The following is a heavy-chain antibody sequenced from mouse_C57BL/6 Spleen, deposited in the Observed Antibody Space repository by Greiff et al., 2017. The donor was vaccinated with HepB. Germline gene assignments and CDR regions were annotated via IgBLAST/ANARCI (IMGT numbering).Heavy chain of an antibody. J-gene: IGHJ1*03. CDR1: GFTFSSYA. V-gene: IGHV5-4*01. CDR2: ISAGGSYT. Sequence: EVHLVEPGGGLVKPGGSLKLSCAASGFTFSSYAMSWVRQTPEKRLEWVATISAGGSYTYYPDNVKGRFTISRDNAKNTLYLQMSHLKSEDTAMYYWARDMGGGWYFDVWGTGTTVTVSS. CDR3: ARDMGGGWYFDV. D-gene: IGHD1-1*02.